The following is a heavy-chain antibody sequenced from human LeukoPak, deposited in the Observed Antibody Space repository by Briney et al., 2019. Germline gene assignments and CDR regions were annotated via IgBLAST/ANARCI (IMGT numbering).Heavy chain of an antibody. V-gene: IGHV1-2*02. CDR1: GYTFTGYY. Sequence: ASVKVSCKASGYTFTGYYMHWVRQAPGQGLEWMGWINPNSGGTNYAQKFQGRVTMTRDTSISTAYMELSSLRSEDTAVYYCARSLPLEWLLNPYYYYYYMDVWGKGTTVTVSS. CDR2: INPNSGGT. CDR3: ARSLPLEWLLNPYYYYYYMDV. D-gene: IGHD3-3*01. J-gene: IGHJ6*03.